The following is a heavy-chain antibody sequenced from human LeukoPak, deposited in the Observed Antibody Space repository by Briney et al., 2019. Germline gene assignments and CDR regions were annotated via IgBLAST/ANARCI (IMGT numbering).Heavy chain of an antibody. Sequence: PGGSLRLSCAASGFTFSSYAMHWVRQAPGKGLEWVAVISYDGINKYYADSVKGRFTISRDNSKNTLHLQMNSLRSEDTAVYYCAKDRAAAGDGYFDYWSQGTLVTVSS. D-gene: IGHD6-13*01. J-gene: IGHJ4*02. V-gene: IGHV3-30-3*01. CDR3: AKDRAAAGDGYFDY. CDR2: ISYDGINK. CDR1: GFTFSSYA.